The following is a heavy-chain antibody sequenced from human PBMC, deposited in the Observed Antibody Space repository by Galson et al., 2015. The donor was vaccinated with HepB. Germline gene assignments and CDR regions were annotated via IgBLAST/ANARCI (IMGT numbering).Heavy chain of an antibody. CDR2: IYSDGTT. V-gene: IGHV3-53*01. CDR1: GFTVSDNY. J-gene: IGHJ6*02. Sequence: SLRLSCAASGFTVSDNYLNWVRQAPGKGLEWVSVIYSDGTTYYTDSEKGRITISRDKNENTLYLQMNSLRTEDTAVYYCARDILVIPSHTRLRPYYYYGMDVWGQGTTVIVSS. CDR3: ARDILVIPSHTRLRPYYYYGMDV. D-gene: IGHD2-21*01.